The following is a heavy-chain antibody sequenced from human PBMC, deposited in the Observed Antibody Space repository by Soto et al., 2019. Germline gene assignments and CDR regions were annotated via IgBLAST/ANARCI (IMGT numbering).Heavy chain of an antibody. CDR1: GYTFTSYD. V-gene: IGHV1-8*01. CDR2: MNPNSGNT. Sequence: QVQLVQSGAEVKKPGASVKVSCKASGYTFTSYDINWVRQATGQGLEWMGWMNPNSGNTGYAQKFQGRVTMTRNTSISTAYMELSSLRSEDTAVYYCARNDYGDYESVAGMDVWGQGTTVTVSS. D-gene: IGHD4-17*01. CDR3: ARNDYGDYESVAGMDV. J-gene: IGHJ6*02.